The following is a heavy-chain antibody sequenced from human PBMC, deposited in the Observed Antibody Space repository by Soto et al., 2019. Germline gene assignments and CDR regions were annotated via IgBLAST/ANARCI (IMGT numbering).Heavy chain of an antibody. J-gene: IGHJ1*01. CDR2: ISYDGSNK. Sequence: GGSLRLSCAASGFTFTSYAMHWVRQAPGKGLEWLTVISYDGSNKYYADSVKGRFTISRDNSKNTLYLQMNSLRAEDTAVYYCAKPSSNYDYFQHWGQGTLVTVSS. V-gene: IGHV3-30*18. CDR1: GFTFTSYA. CDR3: AKPSSNYDYFQH. D-gene: IGHD4-4*01.